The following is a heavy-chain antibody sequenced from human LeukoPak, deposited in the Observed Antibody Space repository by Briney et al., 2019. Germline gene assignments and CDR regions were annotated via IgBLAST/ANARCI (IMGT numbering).Heavy chain of an antibody. CDR2: INPSGGST. CDR1: GYTFTSYY. J-gene: IGHJ4*02. V-gene: IGHV1-46*01. Sequence: ASVKVSCKASGYTFTSYYMHWVRQAPGQGLEWMGIINPSGGSTSYAQKFQGRVTMTRDTSISTAYMELSRLRSDDTAVYYCARRCSGGSCYSTFDYWGQGTLVTVSS. CDR3: ARRCSGGSCYSTFDY. D-gene: IGHD2-15*01.